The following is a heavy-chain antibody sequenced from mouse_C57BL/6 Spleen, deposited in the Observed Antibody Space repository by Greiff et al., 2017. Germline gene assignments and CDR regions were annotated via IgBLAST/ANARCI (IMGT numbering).Heavy chain of an antibody. J-gene: IGHJ1*03. CDR2: IDPNSGGT. CDR3: ARSNYYGSSYVGYWYFDV. V-gene: IGHV1-72*01. D-gene: IGHD1-1*01. Sequence: QVQLQQPGAELVKPGASVKLSCKASGYTFTSYWMHWVKQRPGRGLEWIGRIDPNSGGTKYNEKFKSKATLTVDKPSSTAYMQLRSLTSEDSAVYYCARSNYYGSSYVGYWYFDVCGTGTTVTVSS. CDR1: GYTFTSYW.